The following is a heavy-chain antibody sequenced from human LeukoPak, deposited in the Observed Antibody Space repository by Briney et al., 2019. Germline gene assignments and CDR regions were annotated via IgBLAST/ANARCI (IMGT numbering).Heavy chain of an antibody. CDR3: ARGQNYYGSGSQTFDI. D-gene: IGHD3-10*01. Sequence: GGSLRLSCAASGFTFSSYEMNWVRQAPGKGLDWVSYISSGGDTTHYADSVKGRFTISRDNAKNSLYLQMNSLRAEDTAWYYCARGQNYYGSGSQTFDIWGQGTMVTVSS. J-gene: IGHJ3*02. CDR2: ISSGGDTT. V-gene: IGHV3-48*03. CDR1: GFTFSSYE.